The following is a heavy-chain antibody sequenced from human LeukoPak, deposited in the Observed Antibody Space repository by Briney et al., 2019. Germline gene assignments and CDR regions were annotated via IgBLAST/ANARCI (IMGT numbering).Heavy chain of an antibody. J-gene: IGHJ6*02. CDR1: GGTFSSYS. Sequence: ASVKVSCKASGGTFSSYSISWVRQAPGQGLEWMGGIIPIFDTADYAQKFQGRVTTTADESTSTAYMELSSLRSEDTAVFYCARISLGAIWGYYYGMDVWGQGTTVTVSS. CDR2: IIPIFDTA. CDR3: ARISLGAIWGYYYGMDV. V-gene: IGHV1-69*13. D-gene: IGHD1-26*01.